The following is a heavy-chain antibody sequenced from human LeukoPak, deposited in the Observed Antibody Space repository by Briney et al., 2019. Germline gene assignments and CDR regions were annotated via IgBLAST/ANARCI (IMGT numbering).Heavy chain of an antibody. CDR3: ARDERHSYGKYFDP. D-gene: IGHD5-18*01. J-gene: IGHJ4*02. CDR2: IALGNT. Sequence: SETLSLTCRLSGDTLSTYYWNWIRQTPGRGLEGIGHIALGNTEYNPSLKSRVTISVDTSKNEFYLRLTSVTAADTALYFCARDERHSYGKYFDPWSQGTLVSVSS. V-gene: IGHV4-59*12. CDR1: GDTLSTYY.